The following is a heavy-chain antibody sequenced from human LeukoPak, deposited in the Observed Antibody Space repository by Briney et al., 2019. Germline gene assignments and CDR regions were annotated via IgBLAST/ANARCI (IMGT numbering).Heavy chain of an antibody. V-gene: IGHV1-69*06. Sequence: KVSCKASGGTFSSYAISWVRQAPGQGLEWMGGIIPIFGTANYAQKFQGRVTITADKSTSTAYMELSSLRSGDTVVYYCARDRRGSSWSPDAFDIWGQGTMVTVSS. CDR2: IIPIFGTA. CDR3: ARDRRGSSWSPDAFDI. CDR1: GGTFSSYA. J-gene: IGHJ3*02. D-gene: IGHD6-13*01.